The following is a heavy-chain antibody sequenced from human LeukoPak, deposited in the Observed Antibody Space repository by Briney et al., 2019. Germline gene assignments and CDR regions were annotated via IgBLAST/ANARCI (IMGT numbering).Heavy chain of an antibody. Sequence: GGSLGLSCAASGFTFSSYSMNWVRQAPGKGLEWVSSISSSSSYIYYADSVKGRFTISRDNAKNSLYLQMNSLRAEDTAVYYCARENGVVVAATGFDYWGQGTLVTVSS. D-gene: IGHD2-15*01. CDR2: ISSSSSYI. CDR1: GFTFSSYS. CDR3: ARENGVVVAATGFDY. J-gene: IGHJ4*02. V-gene: IGHV3-21*01.